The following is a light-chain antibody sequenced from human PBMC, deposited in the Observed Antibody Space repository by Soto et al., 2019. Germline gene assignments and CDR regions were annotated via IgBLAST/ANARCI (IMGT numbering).Light chain of an antibody. CDR1: QSISSY. J-gene: IGKJ4*01. CDR3: KQSYSTPLT. CDR2: AAS. V-gene: IGKV1-39*01. Sequence: DIQMTQSPSSLSASVGDRVTITCRASQSISSYLNWYQQKPGKAPKLLIYAASSLQSGVPSRFSGSGYGTDFTLTISSLQPEDFATYYCKQSYSTPLTFGGGTKVEIK.